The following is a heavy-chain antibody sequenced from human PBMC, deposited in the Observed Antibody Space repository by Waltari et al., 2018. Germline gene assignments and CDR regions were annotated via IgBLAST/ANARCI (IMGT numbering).Heavy chain of an antibody. CDR1: GGSISSRSYY. CDR2: IYYSGGT. CDR3: ARLLYDRSGYYYFDY. V-gene: IGHV4-39*01. Sequence: QLQLQESGPGLVKPSETLSLTCTVSGGSISSRSYYWGWIRQPPGKGLEWIGSIYYSGGTYDNPSLKSRFTTSVDTSNNQFSLKLSSVTAADTAVYYCARLLYDRSGYYYFDYWGQGTLVTVSS. D-gene: IGHD3-22*01. J-gene: IGHJ4*02.